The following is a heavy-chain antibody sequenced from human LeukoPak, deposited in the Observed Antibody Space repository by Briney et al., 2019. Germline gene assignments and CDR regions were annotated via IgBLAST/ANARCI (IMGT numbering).Heavy chain of an antibody. CDR3: AHAGYSSGWYIDY. D-gene: IGHD6-19*01. CDR1: GVTFSSYW. CDR2: ISYDGSNK. Sequence: GGSLRLSCAATGVTFSSYWMSLVRQAPGKGLEWVAVISYDGSNKYYADSVKGRFTISRDNSKNTLYLQMNSLRAEDTAVYYCAHAGYSSGWYIDYWGQGTLVTVSS. V-gene: IGHV3-30-3*01. J-gene: IGHJ4*02.